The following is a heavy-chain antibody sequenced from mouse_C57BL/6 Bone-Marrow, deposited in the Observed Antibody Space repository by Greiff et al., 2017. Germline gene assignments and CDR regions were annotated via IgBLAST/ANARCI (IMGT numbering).Heavy chain of an antibody. CDR3: ARAYSNYGWFAY. Sequence: QVQLQQSGAELARPGASVKLSCKASGYTFTSYGISWVKQRTGQGLEWIGEIYPRSGNTYYNEKFKGKATLTADKSSSTAYMELRSPAYEDAAVYFCARAYSNYGWFAYWGQGTLVTVSA. CDR1: GYTFTSYG. V-gene: IGHV1-81*01. J-gene: IGHJ3*01. CDR2: IYPRSGNT. D-gene: IGHD2-5*01.